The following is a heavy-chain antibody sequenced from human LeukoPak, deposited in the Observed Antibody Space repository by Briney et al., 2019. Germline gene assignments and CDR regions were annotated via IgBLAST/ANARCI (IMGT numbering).Heavy chain of an antibody. Sequence: GGSLRLSCAASGFTFSDYYMSWVRQPPGEGLEWVSSIFPSGGEIHYADSVRGRFTISRDNSKSTLSLQMNSLRAEDTAIYYCATYRQVLLPFESWGQGTLVTASS. V-gene: IGHV3-23*01. CDR3: ATYRQVLLPFES. J-gene: IGHJ4*02. CDR1: GFTFSDYY. CDR2: IFPSGGEI. D-gene: IGHD2-8*02.